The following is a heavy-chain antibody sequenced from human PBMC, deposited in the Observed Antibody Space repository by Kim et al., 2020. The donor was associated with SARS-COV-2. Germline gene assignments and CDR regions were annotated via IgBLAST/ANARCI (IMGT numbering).Heavy chain of an antibody. J-gene: IGHJ1*01. CDR2: INSGNST. CDR3: ARDTRQSIAAAPEYFQH. Sequence: GGSLRLSCAASGFTVSSNYMSWVRQAPGKGLEWVSVINSGNSTFYADSVKGRFTIFRDNSKNTLYLQMNSLRAEDTAVYYCARDTRQSIAAAPEYFQHWGQGTLVTVSS. V-gene: IGHV3-53*01. D-gene: IGHD6-13*01. CDR1: GFTVSSNY.